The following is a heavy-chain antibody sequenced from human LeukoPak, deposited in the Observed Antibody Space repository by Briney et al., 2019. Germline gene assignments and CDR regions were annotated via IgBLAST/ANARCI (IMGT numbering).Heavy chain of an antibody. D-gene: IGHD6-6*01. CDR1: GFTFSVSA. CDR2: IRNKANNYAT. J-gene: IGHJ4*02. Sequence: TGGSLRLSCAASGFTFSVSAMYWVRQASGKRLEWVGRIRNKANNYATAYAASLKGRFTISRDDSKNTAYLQMNSLETEDTAMYYCTYTSSSGVVYWGQGTLVTVSS. CDR3: TYTSSSGVVY. V-gene: IGHV3-73*01.